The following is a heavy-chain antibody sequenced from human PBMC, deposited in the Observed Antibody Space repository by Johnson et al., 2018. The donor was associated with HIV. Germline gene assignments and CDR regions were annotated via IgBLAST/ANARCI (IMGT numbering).Heavy chain of an antibody. CDR3: ARAINDAFDI. CDR1: GFTFSSYA. CDR2: ISSSSANI. V-gene: IGHV3-48*04. Sequence: MLLVESGGGVVQPGGSLRLSCAASGFTFSSYAMSWVRQAPGKGLEWISYISSSSANIYYAESVKGRFTISRDNAKNSLYLQMNSLRAEDTAVYFCARAINDAFDIWGQGTMVTVSP. J-gene: IGHJ3*02.